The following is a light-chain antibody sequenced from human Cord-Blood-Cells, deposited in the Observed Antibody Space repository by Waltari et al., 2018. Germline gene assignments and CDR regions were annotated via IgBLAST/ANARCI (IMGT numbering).Light chain of an antibody. J-gene: IGKJ3*01. Sequence: DIVMTQSPDSLAVSLGAGATITCKSSQGVLYSSNNKNYLAWYQQKPGQPPKLLIYWASTRESGVPDRFSGSGSGTDFTLTISSLQAEDVAVYYCQQYYSTPFTFGPGTKVDIK. V-gene: IGKV4-1*01. CDR1: QGVLYSSNNKNY. CDR3: QQYYSTPFT. CDR2: WAS.